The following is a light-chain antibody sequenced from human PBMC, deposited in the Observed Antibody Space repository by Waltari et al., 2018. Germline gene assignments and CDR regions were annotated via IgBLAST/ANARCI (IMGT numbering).Light chain of an antibody. Sequence: QSVLTPPPSVSGAPGQRVTISCTGSSPNIGAGYDVNWYQQLPGTAPKPLIYGNSNRPSGVPDRISGSKSGTSASLAITGLQAEDEADYYCQSYDSSLGGSVFGGGTKLTVL. CDR3: QSYDSSLGGSV. CDR1: SPNIGAGYD. V-gene: IGLV1-40*01. CDR2: GNS. J-gene: IGLJ2*01.